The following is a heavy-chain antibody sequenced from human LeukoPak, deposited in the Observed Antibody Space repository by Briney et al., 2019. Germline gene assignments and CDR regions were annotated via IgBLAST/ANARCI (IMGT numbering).Heavy chain of an antibody. J-gene: IGHJ5*02. CDR2: ISGGGDNT. Sequence: PGGSLRLSCAASGFTFSSYTMSWVRQTPGKGLEWVSVISGGGDNTYYADYVKGRFTISRDNAKNTVYLQMNSLRVEDTAIYYCARGPPLFDPWGQGTLVTVSS. CDR3: ARGPPLFDP. CDR1: GFTFSSYT. V-gene: IGHV3-23*01.